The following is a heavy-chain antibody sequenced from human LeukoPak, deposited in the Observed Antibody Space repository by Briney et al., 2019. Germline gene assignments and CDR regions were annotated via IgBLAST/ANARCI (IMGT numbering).Heavy chain of an antibody. CDR2: MNPNSGNT. CDR1: GYTLTSYD. D-gene: IGHD6-13*01. CDR3: AREYIAAAGIYYGMDV. V-gene: IGHV1-8*01. Sequence: GASVKVSCKASGYTLTSYDINWVRQATGQGLEWMGWMNPNSGNTGYAQKFQGRVTMTRNTSISTAYMELSSLRSEDTAVYYCAREYIAAAGIYYGMDVWGQGTTVTVSS. J-gene: IGHJ6*02.